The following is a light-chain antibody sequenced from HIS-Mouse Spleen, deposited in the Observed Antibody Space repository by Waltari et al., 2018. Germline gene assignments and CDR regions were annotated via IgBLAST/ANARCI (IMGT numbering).Light chain of an antibody. Sequence: SYELTQPHSVSVSPGQTARITCSGDALPKKYAYRYQQKSGQAPVLFIYEDSKRPSGIPERFSGSSSGTMATLTISGAQVEDEADYYCYSTDSSGNHRVFGGGTKLTVL. CDR2: EDS. CDR3: YSTDSSGNHRV. CDR1: ALPKKY. J-gene: IGLJ2*01. V-gene: IGLV3-10*01.